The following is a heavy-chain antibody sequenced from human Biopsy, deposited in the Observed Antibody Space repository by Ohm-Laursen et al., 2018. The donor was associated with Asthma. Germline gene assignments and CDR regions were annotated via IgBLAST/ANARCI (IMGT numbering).Heavy chain of an antibody. CDR1: YGSITSGGYY. CDR2: IYYSGST. D-gene: IGHD3-22*01. CDR3: ARAQDYYDSRGYYRSFDY. Sequence: TLSLTCTVSYGSITSGGYYWTWIRQHPGKGLEWIGFIYYSGSTYYNPSLKSRVTISLDTSKNQFSLTLRSVTAADTAVYYCARAQDYYDSRGYYRSFDYWGQGTLVTVSS. V-gene: IGHV4-31*03. J-gene: IGHJ4*02.